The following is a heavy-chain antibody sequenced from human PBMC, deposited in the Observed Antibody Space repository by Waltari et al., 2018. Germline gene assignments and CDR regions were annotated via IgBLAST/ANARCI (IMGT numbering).Heavy chain of an antibody. CDR1: GYSISSGYY. J-gene: IGHJ4*02. Sequence: QVQLQESGPGLVKPSETLSLTCAVSGYSISSGYYWGWIRQPPGKGLEWIGSIYHSGSTYYTPSLKSRVTISVDTSKNQFSLKLSSVTAADTAVYYCARLSGYIVDYWGQGTLVTVSS. CDR3: ARLSGYIVDY. V-gene: IGHV4-38-2*01. D-gene: IGHD5-12*01. CDR2: IYHSGST.